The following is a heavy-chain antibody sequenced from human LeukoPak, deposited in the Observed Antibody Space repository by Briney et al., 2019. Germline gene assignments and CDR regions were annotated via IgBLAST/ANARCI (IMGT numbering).Heavy chain of an antibody. Sequence: GGSLRLSCAASGFTFSSYAMSWVRQAPGKGLEWVSAISGSGGSTYYADSVKGRFTISRDKSKNTLFLQMNSLRPEDTAVYYCARQATSLGYFYSYLDVWGTGTTVTVSS. V-gene: IGHV3-23*01. CDR3: ARQATSLGYFYSYLDV. CDR1: GFTFSSYA. J-gene: IGHJ6*03. CDR2: ISGSGGST.